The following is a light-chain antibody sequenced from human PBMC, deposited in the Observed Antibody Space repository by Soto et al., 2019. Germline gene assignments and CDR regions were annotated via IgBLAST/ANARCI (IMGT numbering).Light chain of an antibody. CDR3: QQYNTWPYT. Sequence: ERVMTQSPATLSVSPGERATPSCRASETVSINLAWYQQKPGQAPRLLIYGASTRATGVPARFSGSGSVTEFTLTISSLQSEDFAVYYCQQYNTWPYTFGQGTKLDIK. CDR2: GAS. V-gene: IGKV3-15*01. CDR1: ETVSIN. J-gene: IGKJ2*01.